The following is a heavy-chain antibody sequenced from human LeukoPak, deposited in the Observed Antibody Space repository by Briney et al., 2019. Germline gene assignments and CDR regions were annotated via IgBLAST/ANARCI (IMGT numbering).Heavy chain of an antibody. V-gene: IGHV3-11*04. D-gene: IGHD3-10*01. CDR2: ISSSGSTI. Sequence: GGSLRLSCAASGFTFSDYYMSWIRQAPGKGLEWVSYISSSGSTIYYADSVKGRFTISRDNAKNSLYLQMNSLRAEDTAVYYCARAAYYGPPGWFDPWGQGTLVTVSS. J-gene: IGHJ5*02. CDR3: ARAAYYGPPGWFDP. CDR1: GFTFSDYY.